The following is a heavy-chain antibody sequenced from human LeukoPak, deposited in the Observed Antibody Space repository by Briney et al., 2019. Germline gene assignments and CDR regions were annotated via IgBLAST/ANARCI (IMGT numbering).Heavy chain of an antibody. CDR1: GFTFSNYA. CDR2: ISGSGGST. CDR3: AGDASYYGSGNYF. V-gene: IGHV3-23*01. J-gene: IGHJ4*02. D-gene: IGHD3-10*01. Sequence: GGSLTLSCAASGFTFSNYAMSWVRQAPGKGLEWVATISGSGGSTYYADSVKGRITISRDNSKNTLYLQTNSVRAEDTAVYYCAGDASYYGSGNYFWGQGTLVTVSS.